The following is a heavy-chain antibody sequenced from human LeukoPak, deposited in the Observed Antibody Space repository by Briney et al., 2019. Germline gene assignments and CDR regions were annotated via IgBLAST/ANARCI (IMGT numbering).Heavy chain of an antibody. V-gene: IGHV1-8*02. CDR1: GGTFSSYA. CDR3: ARGTRRYCSSTSCRKFFDY. J-gene: IGHJ4*02. D-gene: IGHD2-2*01. CDR2: MNPNSGNT. Sequence: ASVKVSCKASGGTFSSYAINWVRQATGQGLEWMGWMNPNSGNTGYAQKFQGGVTMTRNTSISTAYMELSSLRSEDTAVYYCARGTRRYCSSTSCRKFFDYWGQGTLVTVSS.